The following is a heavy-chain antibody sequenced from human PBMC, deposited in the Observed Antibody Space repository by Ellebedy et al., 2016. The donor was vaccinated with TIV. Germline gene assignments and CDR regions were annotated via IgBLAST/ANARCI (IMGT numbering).Heavy chain of an antibody. CDR3: AKLTKMGATTNPRSHFDDFDT. CDR1: GLTYSDYA. J-gene: IGHJ3*02. CDR2: ISGAGETT. Sequence: GESLKISCAASGLTYSDYAMSWVRQAPGKGLEWVSVISGAGETTHYADSVKGRFTISRDNSKSTLYLQMNGLRAEDTAVYYCAKLTKMGATTNPRSHFDDFDTWGQGTMVIVSS. D-gene: IGHD1-26*01. V-gene: IGHV3-23*01.